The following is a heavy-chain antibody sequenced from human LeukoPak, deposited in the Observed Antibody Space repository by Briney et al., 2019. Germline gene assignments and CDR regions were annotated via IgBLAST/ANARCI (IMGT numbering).Heavy chain of an antibody. CDR2: INRSGST. D-gene: IGHD6-13*01. CDR3: ARTGNYYYYMDV. Sequence: PSETLSLTCAVYGGSFSGYYWSWIRQPPGKGLEWIGEINRSGSTNYNPSLKSRVTISVDTSKNQFSLKLSSVTAADAAVYYCARTGNYYYYMDVWGKGTTVTISS. V-gene: IGHV4-34*01. CDR1: GGSFSGYY. J-gene: IGHJ6*03.